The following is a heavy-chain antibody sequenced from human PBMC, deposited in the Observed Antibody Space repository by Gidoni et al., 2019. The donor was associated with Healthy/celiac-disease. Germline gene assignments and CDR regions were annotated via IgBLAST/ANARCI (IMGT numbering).Heavy chain of an antibody. D-gene: IGHD2-21*02. CDR3: ARHLRGDYVLYYYVMDV. V-gene: IGHV4-39*01. CDR2: IYYSGST. J-gene: IGHJ6*02. CDR1: GVSLRSSSNY. Sequence: QLHLQESGPGLVKPSETMSLTCTVSGVSLRSSSNYWAWIRQPPGKGLEWIGSIYYSGSTYYNPSLKSRVTISVDTSKNQFFLKLSSVTAADTAVYYCARHLRGDYVLYYYVMDVWGQGTTVTVSS.